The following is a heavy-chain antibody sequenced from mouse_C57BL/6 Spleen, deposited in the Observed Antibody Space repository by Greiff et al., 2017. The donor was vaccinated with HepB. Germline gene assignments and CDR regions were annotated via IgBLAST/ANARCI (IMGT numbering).Heavy chain of an antibody. CDR1: GYTFTSYW. D-gene: IGHD1-1*01. J-gene: IGHJ4*01. Sequence: VQLQQPGAELVKPGASVKLSCKASGYTFTSYWMHWVKQRPGQGLEWIGMIHPNSGSTNYNEKFKSKATLTVDKSSSTAYMQLSSLTSEDSAVYYCAREGITTVVPYAMDYWGQGTSVTVSS. CDR3: AREGITTVVPYAMDY. CDR2: IHPNSGST. V-gene: IGHV1-64*01.